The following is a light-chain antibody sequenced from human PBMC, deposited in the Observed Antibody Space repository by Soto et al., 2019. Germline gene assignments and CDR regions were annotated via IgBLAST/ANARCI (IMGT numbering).Light chain of an antibody. CDR2: GAS. CDR1: QSVSSSY. CDR3: QQYGRSSWT. Sequence: EIVLTQSPGTLSLSPGERATLSCRASQSVSSSYLAWYQQKPGQAPRLLIYGASSRATGIPDRFSGSRSGAEFTLTISRLEPEDFAVYYCQQYGRSSWTFGQGTKVDIK. J-gene: IGKJ1*01. V-gene: IGKV3-20*01.